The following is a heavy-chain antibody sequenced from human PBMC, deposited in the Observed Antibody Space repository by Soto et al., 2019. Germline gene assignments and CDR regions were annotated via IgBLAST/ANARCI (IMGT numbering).Heavy chain of an antibody. CDR2: ISSDGGTK. D-gene: IGHD2-15*01. V-gene: IGHV3-30-3*01. CDR1: GFTFSSYS. Sequence: QVQLVESGGRVVQPGRSLRVSCAASGFTFSSYSMHWVRQAPGKGLEWVAFISSDGGTKFYADSVKGRFTISRDNSNNTLYLQVISLRAEDTALYYCARAHADSGESQPDFWGQGTLVTVSS. CDR3: ARAHADSGESQPDF. J-gene: IGHJ4*02.